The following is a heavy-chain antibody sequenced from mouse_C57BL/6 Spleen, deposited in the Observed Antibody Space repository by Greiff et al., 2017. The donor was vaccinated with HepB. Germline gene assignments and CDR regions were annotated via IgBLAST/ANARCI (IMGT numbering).Heavy chain of an antibody. V-gene: IGHV1-19*01. CDR2: INPYNGGT. CDR1: GYTFTDYY. J-gene: IGHJ3*01. Sequence: EVKLMESGPVLVKPGASVKMSCKASGYTFTDYYMNWVKQSHGKSLEWIGVINPYNGGTSYNQKFKGKATLTVDKSSSTAYMELNSLTSEDSAVYYCARGRDYEPFAYWGQGTLVTVSA. D-gene: IGHD2-4*01. CDR3: ARGRDYEPFAY.